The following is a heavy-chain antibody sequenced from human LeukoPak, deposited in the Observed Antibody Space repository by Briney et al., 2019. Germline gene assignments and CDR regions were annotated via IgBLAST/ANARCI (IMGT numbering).Heavy chain of an antibody. CDR1: GFTLSTYW. CDR2: TNQEGSEK. V-gene: IGHV3-7*01. D-gene: IGHD5-12*01. CDR3: ARDPKWLDY. J-gene: IGHJ4*02. Sequence: GGSLRLSCAASGFTLSTYWMSWVRQAPGKGLEWVANTNQEGSEKYYVDSVKGRFTISKDSAKNALYLQMNSLRAEDTAVYYCARDPKWLDYWGQGTLVTVSS.